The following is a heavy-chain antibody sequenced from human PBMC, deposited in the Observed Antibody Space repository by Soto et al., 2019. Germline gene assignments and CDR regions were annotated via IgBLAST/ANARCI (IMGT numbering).Heavy chain of an antibody. CDR2: MNPNSGET. J-gene: IGHJ5*02. CDR1: GFRFSDYY. D-gene: IGHD2-15*01. V-gene: IGHV1-8*02. CDR3: ARVAVAARPRWYNWFDP. Sequence: QAQLVQSGAEVKKPGASVKVSCKASGFRFSDYYMHWVRQAPGQGLEWIGWMNPNSGETGYAQKFQGRVTMTRSASLSTAYLELSSLRSEDTAVYYCARVAVAARPRWYNWFDPWGQGTLVTVSS.